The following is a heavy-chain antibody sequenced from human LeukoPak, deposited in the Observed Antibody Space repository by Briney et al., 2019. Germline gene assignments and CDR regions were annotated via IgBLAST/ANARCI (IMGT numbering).Heavy chain of an antibody. J-gene: IGHJ5*02. CDR2: INPNSGGT. CDR1: GYTFTGYY. D-gene: IGHD4-17*01. Sequence: ASVNVSCKASGYTFTGYYMHWVRQAPGQGLEWMGWINPNSGGTNYAQKFQGRVTMTRDKSISTAYMELSRLRSDDTAVYYCARDRGTTVTTYWFDPWGQGTLVTVSS. CDR3: ARDRGTTVTTYWFDP. V-gene: IGHV1-2*02.